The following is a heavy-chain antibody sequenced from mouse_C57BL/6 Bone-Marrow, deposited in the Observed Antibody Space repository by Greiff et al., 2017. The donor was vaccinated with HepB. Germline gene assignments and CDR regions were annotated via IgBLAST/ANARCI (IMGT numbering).Heavy chain of an antibody. J-gene: IGHJ3*01. CDR2: IWGVGST. CDR3: ASPYYGSSYAWFAY. CDR1: GFSLTSYG. Sequence: VQLQQSGPGLLAPSQSLSITCTVSGFSLTSYGVDWVRQSPGKGLEWLGVIWGVGSTNYNSAHKSRMSISKDNSKSQVFLKMNSLQTDDTAMYYCASPYYGSSYAWFAYWGQGTLVTVSA. D-gene: IGHD1-1*01. V-gene: IGHV2-6*01.